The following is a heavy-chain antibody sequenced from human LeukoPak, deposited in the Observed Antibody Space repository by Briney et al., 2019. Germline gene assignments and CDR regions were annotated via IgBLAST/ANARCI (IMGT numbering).Heavy chain of an antibody. CDR2: ISTSGGSA. V-gene: IGHV3-23*01. CDR1: GFTFSRHW. Sequence: PGGSLRLSCAASGFTFSRHWMHWVRQAPGRGLEWVSGISTSGGSAYYADSVKGRFTISRDNSKNTLYLQMNSLRADDTAVYHCAKGYGAAAHEWFDPWGQGTLVTVSS. J-gene: IGHJ5*02. D-gene: IGHD6-13*01. CDR3: AKGYGAAAHEWFDP.